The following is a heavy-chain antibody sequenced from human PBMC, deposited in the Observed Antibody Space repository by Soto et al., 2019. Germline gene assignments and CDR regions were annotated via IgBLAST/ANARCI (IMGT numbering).Heavy chain of an antibody. CDR3: ARGLRHTYYYDSSGYYFVDY. Sequence: ASVKVSCKASGYTFTSSDINWVRQATGQGLEWMGWMNPNSGNTGYAQKFQGRVTMTRNTSISTAYMELSSLRSEDTAVYYCARGLRHTYYYDSSGYYFVDYWGQGTLVTVSS. J-gene: IGHJ4*02. CDR2: MNPNSGNT. V-gene: IGHV1-8*01. CDR1: GYTFTSSD. D-gene: IGHD3-22*01.